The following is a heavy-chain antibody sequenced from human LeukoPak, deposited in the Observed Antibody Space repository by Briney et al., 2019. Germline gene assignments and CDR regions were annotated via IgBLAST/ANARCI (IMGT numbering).Heavy chain of an antibody. CDR1: GLTFINYA. J-gene: IGHJ6*02. CDR3: AKDIMVRGVITPVFYYYYGMDV. CDR2: ISYDGSNK. Sequence: GGSLRLSCAASGLTFINYAMNWVRQAPGKGLEWVAVISYDGSNKYYADSVKGRFTIFRDNSKNTLYLQMNSLRAEDTAVYYCAKDIMVRGVITPVFYYYYGMDVWGQGTTVTVSS. V-gene: IGHV3-30*18. D-gene: IGHD3-10*01.